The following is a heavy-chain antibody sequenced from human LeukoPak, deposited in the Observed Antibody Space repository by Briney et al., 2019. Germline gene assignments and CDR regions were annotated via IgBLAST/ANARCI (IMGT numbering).Heavy chain of an antibody. J-gene: IGHJ4*02. Sequence: SVKVSCRASGGTFSSYAISWVRQAPGQGLEWMGRIIPILGIANYAQKFQGRVTITADKSTSTAYMELSSLRSEDTAAYYCARDECSGGSCQQGYWGQGTLVTVAS. CDR1: GGTFSSYA. CDR3: ARDECSGGSCQQGY. V-gene: IGHV1-69*04. CDR2: IIPILGIA. D-gene: IGHD2-15*01.